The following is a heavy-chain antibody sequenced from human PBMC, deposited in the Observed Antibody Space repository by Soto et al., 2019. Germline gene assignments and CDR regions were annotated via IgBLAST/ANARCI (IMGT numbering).Heavy chain of an antibody. Sequence: QVQLVESGGGVVQPGRSLRLSCAASGFTFSSYGMHWVRQAPGKGLEWVAVISYDGSNKYYADSVKGRFTISRDNSKNTLYLQMNSLRAEDTAAYYCAKDARPLVPAALDYWGQGTLVTVSS. J-gene: IGHJ4*02. CDR3: AKDARPLVPAALDY. D-gene: IGHD2-2*01. CDR2: ISYDGSNK. CDR1: GFTFSSYG. V-gene: IGHV3-30*18.